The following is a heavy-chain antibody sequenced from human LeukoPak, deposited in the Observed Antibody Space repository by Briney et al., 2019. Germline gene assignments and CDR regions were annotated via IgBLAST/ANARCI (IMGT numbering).Heavy chain of an antibody. CDR2: INAGNGNT. CDR3: ARDGPYGGMDV. V-gene: IGHV1-3*01. D-gene: IGHD4-17*01. CDR1: GYTFTSYA. Sequence: ASVKVSCKASGYTFTSYAMHWVRQAPGQRLEWMGWINAGNGNTKYSQKFQGRVTVTRDTSASTAYMELSSLRSEDTAVYYCARDGPYGGMDVWGQGTTVTVSS. J-gene: IGHJ6*02.